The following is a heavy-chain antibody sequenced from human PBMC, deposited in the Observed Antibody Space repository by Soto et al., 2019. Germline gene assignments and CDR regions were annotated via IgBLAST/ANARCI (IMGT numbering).Heavy chain of an antibody. CDR3: ARDTPSTVTANFFDY. D-gene: IGHD4-17*01. J-gene: IGHJ4*02. Sequence: ASVKVSCKASGYTLTSYGISCVRQAPGQVLEWMGWISAYNGNTNYAQKLQGRVTMTTDTSTSTAYMELRSLRSDDTAVYYCARDTPSTVTANFFDYWGQGTLVTVSS. CDR2: ISAYNGNT. V-gene: IGHV1-18*04. CDR1: GYTLTSYG.